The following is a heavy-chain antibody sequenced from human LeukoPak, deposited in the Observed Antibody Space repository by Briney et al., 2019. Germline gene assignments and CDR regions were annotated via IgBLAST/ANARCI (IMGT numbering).Heavy chain of an antibody. CDR3: ARVVDYEPPDY. CDR1: GGSISSYY. CDR2: IYYSGST. Sequence: SETLSLTCTVSGGSISSYYWSWIRQPPGKGLEWIGYIYYSGSTNYNPSLKSRVTISVDTSKNQFSLKLSSVTAADTAVYYCARVVDYEPPDYWGQGTLVTVSS. J-gene: IGHJ4*02. V-gene: IGHV4-59*08. D-gene: IGHD2-15*01.